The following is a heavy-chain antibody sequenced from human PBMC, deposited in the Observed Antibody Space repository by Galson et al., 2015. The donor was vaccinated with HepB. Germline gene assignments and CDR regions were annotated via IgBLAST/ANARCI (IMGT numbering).Heavy chain of an antibody. CDR2: ISSSSSTI. J-gene: IGHJ4*02. CDR3: ARDQTIQLWLPEPFFDY. CDR1: GFTFSSYS. D-gene: IGHD5-18*01. V-gene: IGHV3-48*01. Sequence: SLRLSCAASGFTFSSYSINWVRQAPGKGLEWVSYISSSSSTIYYADSVKGRFTISRDNAKNSLYLQMNSLRAEDTAVYYCARDQTIQLWLPEPFFDYWGQGTLVTVSS.